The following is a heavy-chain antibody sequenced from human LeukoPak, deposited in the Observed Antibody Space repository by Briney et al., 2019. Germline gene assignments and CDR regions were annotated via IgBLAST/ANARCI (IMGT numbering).Heavy chain of an antibody. J-gene: IGHJ4*02. CDR2: ISYDGSNK. CDR1: GFTFSSYA. D-gene: IGHD6-19*01. V-gene: IGHV3-30-3*01. CDR3: ARDPRRYSSGWYYFDY. Sequence: GRSLRLSCAASGFTFSSYAMHWVRQAPGKGLEWVAVISYDGSNKYYADSVKGRFTISRDDSKNTLYLQMNSLRAEDTAVYYCARDPRRYSSGWYYFDYWGQGTLVTVSS.